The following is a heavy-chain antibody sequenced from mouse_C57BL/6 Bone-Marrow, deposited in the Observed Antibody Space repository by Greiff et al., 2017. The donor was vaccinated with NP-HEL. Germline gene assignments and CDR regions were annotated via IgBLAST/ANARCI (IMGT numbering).Heavy chain of an antibody. CDR1: GFTFSSYA. Sequence: EVKLVESGGGLVKPGGSLKLSCAASGFTFSSYAMSWVRQTPEKRLEWVATISDGGSYTYYPDNVKGRFTISRDNAKNNLYLQMSHLKSEDTAMYYCARDPYYYGSSYTSYYAMDYWGQGTSVTVSS. CDR2: ISDGGSYT. J-gene: IGHJ4*01. D-gene: IGHD1-1*01. V-gene: IGHV5-4*01. CDR3: ARDPYYYGSSYTSYYAMDY.